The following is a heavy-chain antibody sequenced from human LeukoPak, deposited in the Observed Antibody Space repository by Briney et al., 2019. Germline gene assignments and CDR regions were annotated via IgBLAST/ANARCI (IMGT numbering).Heavy chain of an antibody. CDR2: IYSGGST. J-gene: IGHJ4*02. V-gene: IGHV3-53*01. D-gene: IGHD5-18*01. CDR1: GFTVSSNY. CDR3: ARDSGHTAMAPPDEYYFDY. Sequence: GGSLRLSCAASGFTVSSNYMSWVRQAPGKGLEWVSVIYSGGSTYYADSVKGRFTISRDNSKNTLYLQMNSLRAEDTAVYYCARDSGHTAMAPPDEYYFDYWGQGTLVTVSS.